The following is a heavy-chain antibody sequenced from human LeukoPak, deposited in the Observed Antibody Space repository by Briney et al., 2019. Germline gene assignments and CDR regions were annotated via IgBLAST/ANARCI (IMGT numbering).Heavy chain of an antibody. CDR1: GFTFSGSA. V-gene: IGHV3-48*04. J-gene: IGHJ4*02. Sequence: GGSLRLSCAASGFTFSGSAMDWVRQAPGKGLEWVSYISSSGSTIYYADSVKGRFTISRDNAKNSLYLQMNSLRAEDTAVYYCARDGQVLLWDYWGQGTLVTVSS. CDR3: ARDGQVLLWDY. CDR2: ISSSGSTI. D-gene: IGHD3-10*01.